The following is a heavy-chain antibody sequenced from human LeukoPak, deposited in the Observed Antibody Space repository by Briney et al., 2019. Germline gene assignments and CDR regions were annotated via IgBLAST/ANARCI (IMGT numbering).Heavy chain of an antibody. D-gene: IGHD3-16*01. Sequence: GGSLRLSCVASGFTFSNSAMSWVRQAPGKGLEWVSAISGGGGSTYYADSVKGRFTISRDNSKNTLYLQMNSLRAEDTAVYYCAKGGGSIFFDYGGKGTLVTVSS. J-gene: IGHJ4*02. CDR3: AKGGGSIFFDY. V-gene: IGHV3-23*01. CDR1: GFTFSNSA. CDR2: ISGGGGST.